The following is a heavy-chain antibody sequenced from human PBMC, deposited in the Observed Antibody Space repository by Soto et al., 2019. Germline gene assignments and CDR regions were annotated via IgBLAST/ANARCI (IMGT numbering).Heavy chain of an antibody. CDR3: TKPSSGWADSFDY. V-gene: IGHV3-23*01. CDR2: ISGGGGNT. Sequence: GGSLRLSCAASGFTFSSFAMSWVRQAPGKGLEWVSAISGGGGNTYYADSVKGRFTISRDNSKNTLYLQMNSLRAEDTAVYYCTKPSSGWADSFDYWGQGTLVTVSS. CDR1: GFTFSSFA. D-gene: IGHD6-19*01. J-gene: IGHJ4*02.